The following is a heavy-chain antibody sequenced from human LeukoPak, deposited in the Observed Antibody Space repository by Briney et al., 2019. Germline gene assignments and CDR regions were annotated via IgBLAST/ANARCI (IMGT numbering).Heavy chain of an antibody. Sequence: GSLRLSCAASGFTFSSYGMHWVRQAPGKGLEWVAVIWYDGSNKYYADSVKGRFTISRDNSKNTLYLQMNSLRAEDTAVYYCARPMGATGFDYWGQGTLVTVSS. D-gene: IGHD1-26*01. CDR1: GFTFSSYG. CDR2: IWYDGSNK. V-gene: IGHV3-33*01. CDR3: ARPMGATGFDY. J-gene: IGHJ4*02.